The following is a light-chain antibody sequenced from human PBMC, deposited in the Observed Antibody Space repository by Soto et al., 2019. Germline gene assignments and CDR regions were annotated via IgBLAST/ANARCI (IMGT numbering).Light chain of an antibody. CDR2: EVR. Sequence: QPVLTQPASVSGSPGQSITISCTGASSDVGTYNLVSWYQQHPGKAPKLIIYEVRKRPSGLSNRFSGSKSGNTASLTISGLQAEDEADYYCCSYAGSNSVIFGGGTKLTVL. J-gene: IGLJ2*01. CDR1: SSDVGTYNL. CDR3: CSYAGSNSVI. V-gene: IGLV2-23*02.